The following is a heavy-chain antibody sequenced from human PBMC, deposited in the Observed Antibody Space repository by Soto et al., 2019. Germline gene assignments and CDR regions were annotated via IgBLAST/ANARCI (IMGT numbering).Heavy chain of an antibody. Sequence: GGSLRLSCAASGFTFSSYAMSWVRQAPGKGLEWVSAISGSGGSTYYADSVKGRFTISRDNSKNTLYLQMNSLRAEDTAVYYCAKDQAHDFWSAPPDAFDIWGQGTMVTVSS. J-gene: IGHJ3*02. CDR3: AKDQAHDFWSAPPDAFDI. D-gene: IGHD3-3*01. CDR2: ISGSGGST. CDR1: GFTFSSYA. V-gene: IGHV3-23*01.